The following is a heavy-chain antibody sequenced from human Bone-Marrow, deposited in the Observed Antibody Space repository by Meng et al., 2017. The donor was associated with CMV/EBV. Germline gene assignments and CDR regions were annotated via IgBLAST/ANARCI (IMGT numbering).Heavy chain of an antibody. V-gene: IGHV3-30-3*01. Sequence: SGFTVSSYAMHWVRQAPGKGLEWVAVISYDGSNKFYADSVKGRFTISRDNSKNTLYVQMNSLRAEDTAVYYCAREVIPAASNWFDPWGQGTLVTVSS. CDR1: GFTVSSYA. CDR2: ISYDGSNK. D-gene: IGHD2-2*01. CDR3: AREVIPAASNWFDP. J-gene: IGHJ5*02.